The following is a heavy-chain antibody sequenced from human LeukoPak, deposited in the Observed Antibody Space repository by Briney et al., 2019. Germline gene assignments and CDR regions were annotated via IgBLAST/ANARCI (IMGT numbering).Heavy chain of an antibody. V-gene: IGHV3-48*03. CDR2: ISSSGSTI. D-gene: IGHD2-15*01. CDR1: GFTFSSYE. CDR3: ARDIVVVVAAHFDY. Sequence: GGSLRLSCAASGFTFSSYEMNWVRQAPGKGLEWVSYISSSGSTIYYADSVKGRFTISRDNAKNSLYLQMNSLRAEDTAVYYCARDIVVVVAAHFDYWGQGTLVTVSS. J-gene: IGHJ4*02.